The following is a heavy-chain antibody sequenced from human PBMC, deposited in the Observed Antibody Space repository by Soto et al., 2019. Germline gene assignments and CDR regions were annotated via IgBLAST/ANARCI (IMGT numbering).Heavy chain of an antibody. CDR2: IYYTGTV. V-gene: IGHV4-28*05. CDR1: GYSIGTYNW. CDR3: ARTSRLKTGQLGY. Sequence: QLQLQESGPGLVKPSDTLSLTCAVPGYSIGTYNWWAWIRQPPGKGLEWIGYIYYTGTVYYNLSLKNRVSMSVDTARDQFSLRLSSVTAADTAVYYCARTSRLKTGQLGYWGQGALVTVSS. D-gene: IGHD3-9*01. J-gene: IGHJ4*02.